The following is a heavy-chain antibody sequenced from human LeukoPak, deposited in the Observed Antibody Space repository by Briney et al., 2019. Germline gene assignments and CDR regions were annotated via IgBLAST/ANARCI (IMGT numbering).Heavy chain of an antibody. J-gene: IGHJ5*02. D-gene: IGHD2-2*01. CDR2: IYYSGNT. CDR3: ARVSCTTTSCPGWFDP. CDR1: GGSISDYY. Sequence: PSETLSLTCTVSGGSISDYYWSWVRQPPGKGLEWIGYIYYSGNTNYNPSLKSRVAISVDTSKNQFSLRLRSVTAADTAVYLCARVSCTTTSCPGWFDPWGQGTLVTVSS. V-gene: IGHV4-59*01.